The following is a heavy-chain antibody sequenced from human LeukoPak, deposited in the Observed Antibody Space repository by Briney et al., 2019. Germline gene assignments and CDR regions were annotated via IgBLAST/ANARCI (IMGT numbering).Heavy chain of an antibody. CDR2: IKQDGSEK. CDR3: ARSLLYYDILTGYYENYYFDY. CDR1: GFTFSSYW. Sequence: PGGSLRLSCAASGFTFSSYWMSWVRQAPGKGLEWVANIKQDGSEKYYVDSVKGRFTISRDNAKNSLYLQMNSLRAEDTAVYYCARSLLYYDILTGYYENYYFDYWGQGTLVTVSS. V-gene: IGHV3-7*01. J-gene: IGHJ4*02. D-gene: IGHD3-9*01.